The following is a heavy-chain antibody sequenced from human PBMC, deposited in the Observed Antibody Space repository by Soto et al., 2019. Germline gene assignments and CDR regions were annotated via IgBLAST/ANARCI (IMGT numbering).Heavy chain of an antibody. J-gene: IGHJ4*02. V-gene: IGHV4-30-2*01. CDR3: ARVFDTVGSFEY. Sequence: SETLSLTWAVSGGSISSGGYCWSWIRQPPGKGLEWIGYIYHSGSTYYNPSLKSRVTISVDRSKNQFSLKLSSVTAADTAVYYCARVFDTVGSFEYWGQGTLVTVSS. CDR2: IYHSGST. CDR1: GGSISSGGYC. D-gene: IGHD3-10*02.